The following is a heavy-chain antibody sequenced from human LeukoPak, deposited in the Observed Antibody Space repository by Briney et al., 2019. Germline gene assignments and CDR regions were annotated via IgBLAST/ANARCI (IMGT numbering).Heavy chain of an antibody. CDR3: ARAGWFGEFYGPLEY. Sequence: SEALSLTCAVYGESFANHYWTWVRQSPGKALEWLGEVNHSGSANYNPSLKSRVTLSVDTSKNQFSLKVTSVTAADTAVYFCARAGWFGEFYGPLEYWGQGSLVTVSS. V-gene: IGHV4-34*01. D-gene: IGHD3-10*01. CDR1: GESFANHY. CDR2: VNHSGSA. J-gene: IGHJ4*02.